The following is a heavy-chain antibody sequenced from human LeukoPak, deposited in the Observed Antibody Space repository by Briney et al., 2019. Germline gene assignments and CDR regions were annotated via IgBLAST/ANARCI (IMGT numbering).Heavy chain of an antibody. D-gene: IGHD6-13*01. J-gene: IGHJ4*02. Sequence: PSETLSLTCAVYGGSFSGYYWSWIRQPPGKGLEWIGEINHSGSTNYNPSLKSRVTISVDTSKNQFSLKLSSVTAAHTAVYYCARVDSSSWYFDYWGQGTLVTVSS. CDR3: ARVDSSSWYFDY. V-gene: IGHV4-34*01. CDR2: INHSGST. CDR1: GGSFSGYY.